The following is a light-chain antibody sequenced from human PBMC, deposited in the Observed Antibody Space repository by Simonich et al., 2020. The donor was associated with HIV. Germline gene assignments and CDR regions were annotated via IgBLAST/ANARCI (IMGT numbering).Light chain of an antibody. CDR3: QQFTNYLSIT. J-gene: IGKJ5*01. V-gene: IGKV1D-13*01. CDR2: DAS. CDR1: QGVSSA. Sequence: AIYLTQSQSSLSATVGDGVTITCRGSQGVSSAFAWYQLKPGKAPKVLIYDASTLASGVPSRFNGSGSGTDFTLTISSLQPEDFATSYCQQFTNYLSITFGQGTRLEIK.